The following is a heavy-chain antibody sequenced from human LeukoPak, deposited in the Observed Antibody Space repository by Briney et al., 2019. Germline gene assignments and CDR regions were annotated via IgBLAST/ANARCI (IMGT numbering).Heavy chain of an antibody. J-gene: IGHJ5*02. CDR3: ARERVYSGSYSWFDP. CDR1: GGSISSYY. CDR2: IYTSGST. V-gene: IGHV4-4*07. Sequence: PSETLSLTCTVSGGSISSYYWSWIRQPAGKGLEWIGRIYTSGSTNYNPSLKSRVTISVDTSKNQFSLKLSSVTAADTAVYYCARERVYSGSYSWFDPWGQGTLVTVSS. D-gene: IGHD1-26*01.